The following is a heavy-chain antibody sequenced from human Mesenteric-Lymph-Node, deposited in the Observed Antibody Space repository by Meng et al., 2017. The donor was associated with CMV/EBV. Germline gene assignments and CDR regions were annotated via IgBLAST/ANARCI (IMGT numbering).Heavy chain of an antibody. Sequence: VHQVESGGGLVQPGGSLRLSCAASGFNVRDKYMSWVRQAPGKGLEWVCIIYRGDNTYYIDSVKDRFTVSRDNSKNTMYLQMNSLRVEDTAVYYCTGDSVSNPNLDYWGQGTLVTVSS. CDR3: TGDSVSNPNLDY. V-gene: IGHV3-66*01. CDR1: GFNVRDKY. J-gene: IGHJ4*02. CDR2: IYRGDNT. D-gene: IGHD3-10*01.